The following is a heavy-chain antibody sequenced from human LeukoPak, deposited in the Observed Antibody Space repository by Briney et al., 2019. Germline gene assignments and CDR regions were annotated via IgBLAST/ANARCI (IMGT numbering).Heavy chain of an antibody. CDR1: GLTCSDYS. CDR2: ISSSGFTL. D-gene: IGHD5-18*01. CDR3: ARDLGLWLDY. V-gene: IGHV3-48*04. Sequence: GGSLRLSCAASGLTCSDYSRNWVRQAPGKGLEWVSYISSSGFTLNYADSVKGRFTISRDNAKNTLYLQMNSLRAEDTAVYYCARDLGLWLDYWGQGTLVTVSS. J-gene: IGHJ4*02.